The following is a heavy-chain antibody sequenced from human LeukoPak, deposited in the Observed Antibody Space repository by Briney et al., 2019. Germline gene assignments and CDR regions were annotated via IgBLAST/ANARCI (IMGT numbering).Heavy chain of an antibody. J-gene: IGHJ4*02. V-gene: IGHV3-66*01. Sequence: PGGSLRLSCAASGFTVSSNYMSWVRQAPGKGLEWVSVIYSGGSTYYADSVKGRFTISRDNSKNTVYLQMNSLRAEDTAVYYCAKDSGNSGWYVDNWGQGTLVTVSS. CDR1: GFTVSSNY. D-gene: IGHD6-19*01. CDR3: AKDSGNSGWYVDN. CDR2: IYSGGST.